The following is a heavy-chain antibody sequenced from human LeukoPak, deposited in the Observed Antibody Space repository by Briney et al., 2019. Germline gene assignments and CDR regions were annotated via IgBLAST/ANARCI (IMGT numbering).Heavy chain of an antibody. J-gene: IGHJ4*02. Sequence: SETLSLTCTVSGGSLSSYYWSWIRQPPGKGLEWIGYIYYSGSTNYNPSLKSRVTISVDTSKNQFSLKLSSVTAADTAVYYCARHSRIAGDYWGQGTLVTVSS. CDR1: GGSLSSYY. D-gene: IGHD6-13*01. V-gene: IGHV4-59*08. CDR3: ARHSRIAGDY. CDR2: IYYSGST.